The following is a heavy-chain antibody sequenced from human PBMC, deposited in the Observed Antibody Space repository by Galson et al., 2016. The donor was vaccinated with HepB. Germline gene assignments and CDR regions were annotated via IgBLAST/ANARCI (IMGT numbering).Heavy chain of an antibody. D-gene: IGHD1-7*01. CDR2: IWFDGSNK. CDR3: VELSVV. V-gene: IGHV3-33*03. J-gene: IGHJ4*02. Sequence: SLRLSCAASGFTFSSYGMHWVRQAPGKGLEWVAMIWFDGSNKYYVDSVKGRFTISRDNAKRSLYLQMNSLRAEDTAMYYCVELSVVWGQGTLVTVSS. CDR1: GFTFSSYG.